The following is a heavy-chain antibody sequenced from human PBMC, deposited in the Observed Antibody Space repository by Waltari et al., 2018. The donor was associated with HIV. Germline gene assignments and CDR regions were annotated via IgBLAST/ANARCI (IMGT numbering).Heavy chain of an antibody. V-gene: IGHV3-7*01. CDR1: GSTLSSDW. CDR3: ARSRSDAFDL. Sequence: EVQLVESGGGLVWPGGSLRLSCEATGSTLSSDWMTWVRQAPGKGLEWVANIKEDGSEKWYVVSVKGRFTISRDNAKNSVYLQMNSLSAEYTAVYYCARSRSDAFDLWGQGTMVTVSS. CDR2: IKEDGSEK. J-gene: IGHJ3*01.